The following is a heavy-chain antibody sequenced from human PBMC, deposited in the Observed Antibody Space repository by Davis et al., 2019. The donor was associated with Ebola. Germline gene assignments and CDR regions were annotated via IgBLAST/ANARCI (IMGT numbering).Heavy chain of an antibody. CDR3: ARVSYGGNSVYYYYMDV. D-gene: IGHD4-23*01. J-gene: IGHJ6*03. V-gene: IGHV4-59*01. CDR1: GGSISSYY. Sequence: PSETLSLTCTVSGGSISSYYWSWIRQPPGKGLEWIGYIYYSGSTNYNPSLKSRVTISVDTSKNQFSLKLSSVTAADTAVYYCARVSYGGNSVYYYYMDVWGKGTTVTVSS. CDR2: IYYSGST.